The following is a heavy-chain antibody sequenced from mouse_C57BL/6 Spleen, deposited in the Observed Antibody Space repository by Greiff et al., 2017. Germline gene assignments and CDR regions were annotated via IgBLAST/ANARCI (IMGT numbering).Heavy chain of an antibody. J-gene: IGHJ3*01. D-gene: IGHD3-2*02. V-gene: IGHV1-69*01. CDR1: GYPFTSSW. Sequence: VQLQQPGAELVMPGASVKLSCKASGYPFTSSWMHWVKQRPGQGLEWIGEIDPSDSYTNYNQKFKGKSTLTVDKSSSTAYMQLSSLTSEDSAVYYCARGVTAQATSFAYWGQGTLVTVSA. CDR3: ARGVTAQATSFAY. CDR2: IDPSDSYT.